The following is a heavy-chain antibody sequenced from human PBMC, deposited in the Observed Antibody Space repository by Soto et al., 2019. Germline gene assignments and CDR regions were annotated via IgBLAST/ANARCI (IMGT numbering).Heavy chain of an antibody. CDR3: AKDSLTPSLLNIVVVPAAIYYYGMAV. CDR1: GFTFSSYG. D-gene: IGHD2-2*01. Sequence: QVQLVESGGGVVQPGRSLRLSCAASGFTFSSYGMHWVRQAPGKGLEWVAVISYDGSNKYYADSVKGRFTISRDNSKNTLYLQMNSLRAEDTAVYYCAKDSLTPSLLNIVVVPAAIYYYGMAVWGQGTTVTVSS. V-gene: IGHV3-30*18. CDR2: ISYDGSNK. J-gene: IGHJ6*02.